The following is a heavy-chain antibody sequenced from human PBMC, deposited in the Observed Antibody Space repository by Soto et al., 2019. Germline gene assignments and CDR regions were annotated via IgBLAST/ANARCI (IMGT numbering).Heavy chain of an antibody. CDR2: IYYSGST. CDR1: GGSISSYY. D-gene: IGHD1-1*01. CDR3: AREGATGTVDP. V-gene: IGHV4-59*01. J-gene: IGHJ5*02. Sequence: PSETLSLTCTVSGGSISSYYWSWIRQPPGKGLEWIGYIYYSGSTNYNPSLKSRVTISVDTSKNQFSLKLSSVTAADTAVYYCAREGATGTVDPWGQGTLVTVSS.